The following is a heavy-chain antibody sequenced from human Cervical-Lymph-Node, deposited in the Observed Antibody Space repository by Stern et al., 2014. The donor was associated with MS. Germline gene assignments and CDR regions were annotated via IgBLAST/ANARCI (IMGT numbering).Heavy chain of an antibody. Sequence: VQLVQSGAEVRKPGDSLKISCKTSGYRFINNWIAWVRQVPGQGLEWIGLIYPSDSDVRYSPSFQGHVSISVDKSISTAYLQWNSLKASDTGVYYCARWSVACDSWGQGALITVSS. J-gene: IGHJ4*02. V-gene: IGHV5-51*03. CDR3: ARWSVACDS. CDR2: IYPSDSDV. CDR1: GYRFINNW.